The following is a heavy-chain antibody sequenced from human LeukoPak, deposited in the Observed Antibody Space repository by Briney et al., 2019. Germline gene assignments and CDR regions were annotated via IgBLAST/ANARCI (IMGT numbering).Heavy chain of an antibody. J-gene: IGHJ3*02. CDR3: ARRSGDSSGSGYAFDI. V-gene: IGHV5-51*01. CDR1: GYRFTTYW. Sequence: GESLKISCKASGYRFTTYWIGWVRQMPGKGLVWMGVTYPGDSDARYSPSFQGQVTISADKSISTAYLQWSSLKASDTAIYYCARRSGDSSGSGYAFDIWGQGTMVTVSS. D-gene: IGHD3-22*01. CDR2: TYPGDSDA.